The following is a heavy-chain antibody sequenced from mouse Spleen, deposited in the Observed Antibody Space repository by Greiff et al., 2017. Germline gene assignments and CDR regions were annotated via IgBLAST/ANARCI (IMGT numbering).Heavy chain of an antibody. CDR2: FDPSDSYT. V-gene: IGHV1-69*01. CDR3: ARGMNAGYSYAMDY. Sequence: QVQLKQPGAELAMPGASVKLSCKASGYTFTSYWMQWVKQRPGQGLEWIGEFDPSDSYTNYNQKFKGKATLTVDKSSSTAYLQLSRLTSEASAVYYSARGMNAGYSYAMDYWGQGTSVTVSS. D-gene: IGHD2-3*01. J-gene: IGHJ4*01. CDR1: GYTFTSYW.